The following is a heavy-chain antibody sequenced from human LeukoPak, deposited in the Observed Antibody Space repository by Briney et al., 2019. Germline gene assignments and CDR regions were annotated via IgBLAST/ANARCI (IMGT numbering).Heavy chain of an antibody. CDR3: AKSAYNWDY. V-gene: IGHV3-30*18. D-gene: IGHD1-20*01. CDR2: ISYDGSNK. J-gene: IGHJ4*02. Sequence: GGSLRLSCAASGFTFSSYGMHWVRQAPGKGLEWVAVISYDGSNKYYADFVKGRFTISRDNSKNTLYLQMNSLRAEDTAVYYCAKSAYNWDYWGQGTLVTVSS. CDR1: GFTFSSYG.